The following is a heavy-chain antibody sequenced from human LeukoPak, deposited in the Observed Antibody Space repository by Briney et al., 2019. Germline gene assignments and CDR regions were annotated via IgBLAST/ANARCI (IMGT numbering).Heavy chain of an antibody. J-gene: IGHJ4*02. CDR3: ARDRPNYYGSDGHYYRRDGDY. CDR1: GYSFIDYY. D-gene: IGHD3-22*01. CDR2: INPNSGGT. V-gene: IGHV1-2*02. Sequence: ASVKVSCKASGYSFIDYYMHWVRQAPGQGLEWMGWINPNSGGTNYAQKFQGRVTMTRDTSITTTHLELSRLRSDDTAVYYCARDRPNYYGSDGHYYRRDGDYWGRGTLVSVSS.